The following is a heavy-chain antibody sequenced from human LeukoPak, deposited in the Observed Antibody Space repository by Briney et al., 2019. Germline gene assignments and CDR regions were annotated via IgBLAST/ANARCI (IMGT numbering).Heavy chain of an antibody. CDR1: GGSFSGYY. D-gene: IGHD3-3*01. Sequence: SETLSLTCAVYGGSFSGYYWSWIRQPPGKGLEWIGEINHSGSTNYNPFLESRVTISVATSKNQFSLKLSSVTAADTAVYYCARGTFYDFWSGYYSRYYFDYWGQGTLVTVSS. CDR3: ARGTFYDFWSGYYSRYYFDY. J-gene: IGHJ4*02. CDR2: INHSGST. V-gene: IGHV4-34*01.